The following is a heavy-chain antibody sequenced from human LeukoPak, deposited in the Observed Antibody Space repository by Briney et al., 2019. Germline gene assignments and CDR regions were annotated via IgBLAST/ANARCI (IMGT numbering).Heavy chain of an antibody. Sequence: TGGSLRLSCAASGFTVSSNYMSWVRQAPGKGLEWVSVIYSGGSTYYADSVKGRFTISGDNSKNTLYLQMNSLRAEDTAVYYCARVLRFLEWLAFDIWGQGTMVTVSS. CDR1: GFTVSSNY. CDR2: IYSGGST. CDR3: ARVLRFLEWLAFDI. V-gene: IGHV3-66*02. D-gene: IGHD3-3*01. J-gene: IGHJ3*02.